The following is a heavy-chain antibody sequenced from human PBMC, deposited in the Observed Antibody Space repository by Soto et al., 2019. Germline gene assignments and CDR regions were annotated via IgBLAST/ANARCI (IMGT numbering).Heavy chain of an antibody. CDR1: GGTFSSYT. CDR2: IIPILGIA. J-gene: IGHJ1*01. D-gene: IGHD2-2*01. CDR3: ARGGIVVVPAATPTAEYFQH. V-gene: IGHV1-69*02. Sequence: QVQLVQSGAEVKKPGSSVKVSCKASGGTFSSYTISWVRQAPGQGLEWMGRIIPILGIANYAQKFQGRVTITADKSTSTAYMELSSLRSEDTAVYYCARGGIVVVPAATPTAEYFQHWGQGTLVTVSS.